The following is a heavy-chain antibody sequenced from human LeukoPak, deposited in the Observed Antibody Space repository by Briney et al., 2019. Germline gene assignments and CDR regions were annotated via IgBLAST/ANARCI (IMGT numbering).Heavy chain of an antibody. D-gene: IGHD5-18*01. CDR2: IYYSGST. Sequence: SETLSLTCTVSGGSFSNYYWSWIRQPPGKGLEWIGYIYYSGSTNYNPSLKSRVTISVDTSKNQFSLTLSSVTAADTAVYYCARHPTAQDSYGFDPWGQGTLVTVSS. CDR3: ARHPTAQDSYGFDP. J-gene: IGHJ5*02. V-gene: IGHV4-59*08. CDR1: GGSFSNYY.